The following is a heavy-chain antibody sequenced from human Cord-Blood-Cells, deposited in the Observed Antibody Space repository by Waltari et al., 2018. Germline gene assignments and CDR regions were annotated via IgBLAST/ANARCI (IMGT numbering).Heavy chain of an antibody. Sequence: QAPGQGLEWMGWINPNSGGTNYAQKFQGWVTMTRDTSISTAYMELSRLRSDDTAVYYCARGAVGESYWYFDLWGRGTLVTVSS. D-gene: IGHD3-16*01. CDR3: ARGAVGESYWYFDL. CDR2: INPNSGGT. V-gene: IGHV1-2*04. J-gene: IGHJ2*01.